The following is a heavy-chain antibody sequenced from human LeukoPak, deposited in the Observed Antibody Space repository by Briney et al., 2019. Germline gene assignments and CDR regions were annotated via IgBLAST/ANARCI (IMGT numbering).Heavy chain of an antibody. J-gene: IGHJ5*02. CDR3: ARVVGTIFGVVIHNWFDP. CDR1: GFTFSSYW. D-gene: IGHD3-3*01. CDR2: INSDGSST. V-gene: IGHV3-74*01. Sequence: PGGSLRLSCAASGFTFSSYWMHWVRQAPGKGLVWVSRINSDGSSTSYADSVKGRFTISGDNAKNTLYLQMNSLRAEDTAVYYCARVVGTIFGVVIHNWFDPWGQGTLVTVSS.